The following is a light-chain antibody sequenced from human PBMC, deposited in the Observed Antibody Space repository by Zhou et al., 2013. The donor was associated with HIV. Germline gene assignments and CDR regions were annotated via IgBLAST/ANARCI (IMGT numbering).Light chain of an antibody. Sequence: DIQMTQSPSSLSASVGDTVTITCRASENIDTYLHWYQQMPGEAPKLLIYTASILQSGVPSRFSGSGSGTEFTLTISSLQPDDFATYYCQQYNSYSTWTFGQGTKVEIK. CDR1: ENIDTY. J-gene: IGKJ1*01. CDR3: QQYNSYSTWT. V-gene: IGKV1-16*01. CDR2: TAS.